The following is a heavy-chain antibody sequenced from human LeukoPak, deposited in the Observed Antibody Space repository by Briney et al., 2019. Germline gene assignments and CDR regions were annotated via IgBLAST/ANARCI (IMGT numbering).Heavy chain of an antibody. CDR1: GFTFGDYA. J-gene: IGHJ5*02. CDR2: IRSKAYGGTT. Sequence: GGSLRLSCTASGFTFGDYAMSWVRQAPGKGLEWVGFIRSKAYGGTTEYAASVKGRFTISRDDSKSIAYLQMNSLKTEDTAVYYCSRYGGDHGGDWFDPWGQGTLVTVSS. D-gene: IGHD3-16*01. CDR3: SRYGGDHGGDWFDP. V-gene: IGHV3-49*04.